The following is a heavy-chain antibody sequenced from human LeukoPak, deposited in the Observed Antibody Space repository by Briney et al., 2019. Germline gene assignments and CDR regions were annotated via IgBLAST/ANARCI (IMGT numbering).Heavy chain of an antibody. D-gene: IGHD6-13*01. CDR2: IYPGDSDT. J-gene: IGHJ4*02. V-gene: IGHV5-51*01. CDR1: GYSFTSHW. Sequence: GESLKISCKGSGYSFTSHWIGWVRQMPGKGLEWMGIIYPGDSDTRYSPSFQGQVTISADKSISTAYLQWSSLKASDTAMYYCASATSYSSSWLSPFDYWGQGTLVTVSS. CDR3: ASATSYSSSWLSPFDY.